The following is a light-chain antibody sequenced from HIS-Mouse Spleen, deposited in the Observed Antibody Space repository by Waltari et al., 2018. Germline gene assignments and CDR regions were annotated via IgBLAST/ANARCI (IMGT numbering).Light chain of an antibody. CDR2: D. CDR1: QSVSSY. J-gene: IGKJ4*01. Sequence: EIVLTQSPATLSLSPGERATLSCRASQSVSSYLAWYQQKPGQAPRLLIYDADFTLTISSLEPEDFAVYYCQQRSNWPLTFGGGTKVEIK. CDR3: QQRSNWPLT. V-gene: IGKV3-11*01.